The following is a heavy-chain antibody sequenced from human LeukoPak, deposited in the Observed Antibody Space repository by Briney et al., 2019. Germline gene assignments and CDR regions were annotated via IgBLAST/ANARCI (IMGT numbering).Heavy chain of an antibody. CDR1: SGSISGSISSYY. D-gene: IGHD6-19*01. J-gene: IGHJ4*02. Sequence: PSGTLPLTCTVSSGSISGSISSYYWNWIRQPPGKGLEWIGYIYYSGSTNYNPSLKSRVTISVDTSKDQFSLKLSSVTAADTALYYCARGIAVATSYYFDYWGQGTLVTVSS. V-gene: IGHV4-61*01. CDR2: IYYSGST. CDR3: ARGIAVATSYYFDY.